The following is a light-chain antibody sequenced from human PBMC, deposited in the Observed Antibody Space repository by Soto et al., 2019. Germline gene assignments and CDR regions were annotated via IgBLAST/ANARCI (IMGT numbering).Light chain of an antibody. Sequence: DIQMTQSPSSLSASVGDRVTITCRAGQGITNYLAWYQQKPGKVPKLLIYAAFTLHSGVPSRFSGSRSGTDFTLTISGLQPEDVATYYCQKYNSAPLTFGGGTKVEI. CDR2: AAF. V-gene: IGKV1-27*01. CDR1: QGITNY. J-gene: IGKJ4*01. CDR3: QKYNSAPLT.